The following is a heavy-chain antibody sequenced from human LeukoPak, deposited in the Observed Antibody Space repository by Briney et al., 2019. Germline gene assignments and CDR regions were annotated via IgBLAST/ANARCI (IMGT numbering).Heavy chain of an antibody. D-gene: IGHD3-10*01. Sequence: GASVKVSCKASGYTFTSYAISWVRQAPGQGLEWMGGIIPIFGTANYAQKFQGRVTITADKSTSTAYMELSSLRSEDTAVYYCARGNLPSWGSGSYYNVWNWFDPWGQGTLVTVSS. CDR2: IIPIFGTA. J-gene: IGHJ5*02. CDR3: ARGNLPSWGSGSYYNVWNWFDP. CDR1: GYTFTSYA. V-gene: IGHV1-69*06.